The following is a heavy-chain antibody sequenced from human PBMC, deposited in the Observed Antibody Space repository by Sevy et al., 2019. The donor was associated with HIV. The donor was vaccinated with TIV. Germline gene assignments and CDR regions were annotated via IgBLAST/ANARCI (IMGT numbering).Heavy chain of an antibody. CDR1: GGTFSSYA. CDR2: IIPIFGTA. J-gene: IGHJ6*02. V-gene: IGHV1-69*13. CDR3: AIGHSSGIAAAGTGYFYYYGMDV. Sequence: ASVKVSCKTSGGTFSSYAISWVRQAPGQGLEWMGGIIPIFGTANYAQKFQGRVTITADESTSTAYMELSSLRSEDTAVYYCAIGHSSGIAAAGTGYFYYYGMDVWGQGTTVTVSS. D-gene: IGHD6-13*01.